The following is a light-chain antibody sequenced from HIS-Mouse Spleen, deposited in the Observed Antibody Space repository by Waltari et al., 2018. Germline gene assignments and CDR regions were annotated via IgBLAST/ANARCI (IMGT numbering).Light chain of an antibody. Sequence: DIQMTQSPSSLSASVGDRVTLTCRASQSIRSYLNWYQQKPGKAPKLLIYAASSLQSGVPARLSGSGSGTDFTLSISSLQPEDFATCYCRQGYSTPCSFGQGTKLEIK. CDR2: AAS. J-gene: IGKJ2*04. V-gene: IGKV1-39*01. CDR1: QSIRSY. CDR3: RQGYSTPCS.